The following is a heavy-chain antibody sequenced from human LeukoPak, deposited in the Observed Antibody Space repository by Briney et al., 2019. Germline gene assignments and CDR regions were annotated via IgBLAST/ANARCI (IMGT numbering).Heavy chain of an antibody. J-gene: IGHJ3*02. CDR3: ARDTSPSSRSSYFDALDM. CDR1: GFTFRNDW. CDR2: INQDGMKK. V-gene: IGHV3-7*01. Sequence: PGGSLRLSCATSGFTFRNDWVTWVRQAQGKGLEWVANINQDGMKKNYVDSVKGRFTISRDNTKNSLFLQMNSLRAEDTAIYYCARDTSPSSRSSYFDALDMWGQGTMVTVSS. D-gene: IGHD6-13*01.